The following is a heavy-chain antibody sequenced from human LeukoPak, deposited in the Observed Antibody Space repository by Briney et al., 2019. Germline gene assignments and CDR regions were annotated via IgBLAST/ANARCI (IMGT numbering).Heavy chain of an antibody. CDR2: IIPILGIA. D-gene: IGHD3-3*01. J-gene: IGHJ6*02. CDR3: ARALNYDFWSGYYYYYYGMDV. V-gene: IGHV1-69*04. Sequence: SVKVSCKASGGTFSSYAISWVRQAPGQGLEWMGRIIPILGIANYAQKFQGRVTMTRNTSISTAYMVLSSLRSEDTAVYYCARALNYDFWSGYYYYYYGMDVWGQGTTVTVSS. CDR1: GGTFSSYA.